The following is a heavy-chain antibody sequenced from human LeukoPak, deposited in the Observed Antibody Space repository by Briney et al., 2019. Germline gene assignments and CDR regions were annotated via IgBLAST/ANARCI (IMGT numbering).Heavy chain of an antibody. CDR3: TRVREFSVLWFGEIGY. Sequence: GGSLRLSCTASGFTFGDYAMSWVRQAPGKGLEWVGFIRSKAYGGTTEYAASVKGRFTISRDDSKSIAYLQMNSLKTEDTAVYYCTRVREFSVLWFGEIGYWGQGTLVTVSS. V-gene: IGHV3-49*04. CDR1: GFTFGDYA. J-gene: IGHJ4*02. CDR2: IRSKAYGGTT. D-gene: IGHD3-10*01.